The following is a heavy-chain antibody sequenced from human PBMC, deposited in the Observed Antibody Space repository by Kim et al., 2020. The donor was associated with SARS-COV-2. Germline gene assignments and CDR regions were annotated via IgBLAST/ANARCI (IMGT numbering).Heavy chain of an antibody. J-gene: IGHJ4*02. CDR3: AKELRRYFDWLPLDY. Sequence: GGSLRLSCAASGFTVSSNYMSWVRQAPGKGLEWVSVINYSGGSTYDAASEKGRATISSNNSKNTLYQQMNSLRAEDTAVYYCAKELRRYFDWLPLDYWGQGTLVTVSS. D-gene: IGHD3-9*01. V-gene: IGHV3-23*01. CDR1: GFTVSSNY. CDR2: INYSGGST.